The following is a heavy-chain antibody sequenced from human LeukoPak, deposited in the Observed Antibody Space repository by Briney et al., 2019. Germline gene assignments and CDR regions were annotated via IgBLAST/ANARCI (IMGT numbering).Heavy chain of an antibody. D-gene: IGHD3-10*01. CDR3: AKDRGVVAPF. Sequence: GGSLRLSCAASGLTFSSYAMHWVRQAPGKGLEWVAFIRYDGSEQYYADSVKGRFTISRDNSKNTLYLQMNSLRTEDTAVYYCAKDRGVVAPFWGQGTLVTVSS. CDR1: GLTFSSYA. CDR2: IRYDGSEQ. J-gene: IGHJ4*02. V-gene: IGHV3-30*02.